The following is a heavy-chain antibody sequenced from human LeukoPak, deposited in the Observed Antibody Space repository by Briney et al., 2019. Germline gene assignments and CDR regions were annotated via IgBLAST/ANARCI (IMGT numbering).Heavy chain of an antibody. V-gene: IGHV1-46*01. CDR1: GYTFTSYD. D-gene: IGHD3-22*01. Sequence: GASVKVSCKASGYTFTSYDINWVRQAPGQGLEWMGIINPSGGSTNYAQKFQGRVTMTRDMSTNTVYMQLSSLRSEDTAVYYCARDLGEKSYDSSGYSLDYWGQGTLVTVSS. CDR3: ARDLGEKSYDSSGYSLDY. CDR2: INPSGGST. J-gene: IGHJ4*02.